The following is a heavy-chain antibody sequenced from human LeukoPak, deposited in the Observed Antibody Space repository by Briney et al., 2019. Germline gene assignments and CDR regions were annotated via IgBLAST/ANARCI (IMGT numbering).Heavy chain of an antibody. J-gene: IGHJ5*02. V-gene: IGHV4-59*10. Sequence: SETLSLTCAVYGGSFSGYYWSWIRQPAGKGLEWIGRIYTSGSTNYNPSLKSRVTISVDTSKNQFSLKLSSVTAADTAVYYCARASYDILTGYNWFDPWGQGTLVTVSS. D-gene: IGHD3-9*01. CDR1: GGSFSGYY. CDR3: ARASYDILTGYNWFDP. CDR2: IYTSGST.